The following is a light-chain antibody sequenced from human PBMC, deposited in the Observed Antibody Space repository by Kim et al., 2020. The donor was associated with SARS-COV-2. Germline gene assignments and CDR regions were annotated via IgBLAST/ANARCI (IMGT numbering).Light chain of an antibody. Sequence: DIQMTQSPTSLSASVGDRVTISGRASQTIINYLNWYQQKPGTAPNLLIYSAFKLQSGVSSRFSGSGSGTDFTPTINDLQPDDFATYYCQQTYTTPWTFGQGTKVDIK. V-gene: IGKV1-39*01. CDR2: SAF. CDR1: QTIINY. J-gene: IGKJ1*01. CDR3: QQTYTTPWT.